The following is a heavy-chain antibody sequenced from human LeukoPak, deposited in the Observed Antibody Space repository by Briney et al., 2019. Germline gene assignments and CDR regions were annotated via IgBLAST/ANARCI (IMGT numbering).Heavy chain of an antibody. Sequence: SETLSLTCTVSGGSINSNNYYWGWIRQPPGEGLEWIGSIYSSGSAYYNPSLKSRVTISVDTSKNQFSLRLSSVTAADTAVYYCQSRYLEWLLEYWGQGTLVTVSS. CDR1: GGSINSNNYY. D-gene: IGHD3-3*01. CDR3: QSRYLEWLLEY. V-gene: IGHV4-39*01. J-gene: IGHJ4*02. CDR2: IYSSGSA.